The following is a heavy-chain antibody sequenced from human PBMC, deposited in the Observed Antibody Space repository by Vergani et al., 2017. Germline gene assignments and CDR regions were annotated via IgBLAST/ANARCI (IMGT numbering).Heavy chain of an antibody. J-gene: IGHJ4*02. Sequence: EVELVQSGPEMRKPGESLKISCKGSEYSFGNYWIGWVRQMPGKGLEWMGIIYPADSDTSYSPSFQGKVTISADKSISTDFLQWDSLKASDTALYYCARHTTYADSWCQGTLVTVSS. CDR3: ARHTTYADS. V-gene: IGHV5-51*01. CDR1: EYSFGNYW. D-gene: IGHD1-1*01. CDR2: IYPADSDT.